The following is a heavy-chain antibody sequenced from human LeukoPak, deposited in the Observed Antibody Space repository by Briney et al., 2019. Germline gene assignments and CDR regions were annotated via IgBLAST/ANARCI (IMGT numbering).Heavy chain of an antibody. CDR2: ISGRGGST. Sequence: GGSLRLSCAASGFTFSSYAMSWVRQAPGKGLEWVSTISGRGGSTYYADSVKGRFTISRDNSKNTLYLQMNSLRAEDTAVYYCAKDPMITFGGVIVNAVLDYWGQGTLVTVSS. V-gene: IGHV3-23*01. D-gene: IGHD3-16*02. CDR3: AKDPMITFGGVIVNAVLDY. CDR1: GFTFSSYA. J-gene: IGHJ4*02.